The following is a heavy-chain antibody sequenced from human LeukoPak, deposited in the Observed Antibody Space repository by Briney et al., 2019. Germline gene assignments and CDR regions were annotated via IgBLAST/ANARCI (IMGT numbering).Heavy chain of an antibody. D-gene: IGHD5-18*01. Sequence: GGSLRLSCAASGFTFSSYSMNWVRQAPGKGLEWVSYISSSSATIYYADSMKGRFTISRDNAKNSLYLQMNSLRAEDTAIYYCARDRSGGYSYTFDYWGQGTLVTVSS. V-gene: IGHV3-48*01. CDR2: ISSSSATI. J-gene: IGHJ4*02. CDR1: GFTFSSYS. CDR3: ARDRSGGYSYTFDY.